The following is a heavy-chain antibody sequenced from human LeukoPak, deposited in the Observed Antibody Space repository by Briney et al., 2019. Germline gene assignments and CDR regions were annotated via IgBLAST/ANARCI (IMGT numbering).Heavy chain of an antibody. CDR3: ARGKPDAYNSDYFDY. CDR1: GGSISSYY. CDR2: IYYSGST. D-gene: IGHD5-24*01. Sequence: PSETLSLTCTVSGGSISSYYWSWIRQPPGKGLEWIGYIYYSGSTNYNPSLKSRVTISVGTSKNQFSLKLSSVTAADTAVYYCARGKPDAYNSDYFDYWGQGTLVTVSS. J-gene: IGHJ4*02. V-gene: IGHV4-59*01.